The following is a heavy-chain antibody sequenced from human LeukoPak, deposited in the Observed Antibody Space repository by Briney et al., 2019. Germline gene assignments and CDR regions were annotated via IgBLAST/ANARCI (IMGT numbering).Heavy chain of an antibody. CDR3: ARGVSFFDY. CDR2: IYYSGST. CDR1: EFTLSEHY. D-gene: IGHD2-15*01. V-gene: IGHV4-59*11. Sequence: GSLRLSCAASEFTLSEHYIDWVRQAPGKGLEWIGYIYYSGSTSYNPSLKSRVTTSVDTSKNQFSLKLSSVTAADTAVYYCARGVSFFDYWGQGTLVTVSS. J-gene: IGHJ4*02.